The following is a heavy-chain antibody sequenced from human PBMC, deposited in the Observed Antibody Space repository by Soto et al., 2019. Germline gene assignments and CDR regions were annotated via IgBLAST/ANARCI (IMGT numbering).Heavy chain of an antibody. CDR3: AEGEKYYDSSGYYSDYFDY. V-gene: IGHV4-34*01. D-gene: IGHD3-22*01. CDR1: GGSFSGYY. J-gene: IGHJ4*02. CDR2: ITHSGNT. Sequence: SETLSLTCAVSGGSFSGYYWSWIRQPPGKGLEWIGEITHSGNTNYNPSLKSRVTILVDTSKNQFSLKLSSVTAADTAVYYCAEGEKYYDSSGYYSDYFDYWGQGTPVTVSS.